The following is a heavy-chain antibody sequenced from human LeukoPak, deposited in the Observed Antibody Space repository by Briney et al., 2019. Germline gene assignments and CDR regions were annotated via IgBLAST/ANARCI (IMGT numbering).Heavy chain of an antibody. J-gene: IGHJ4*02. CDR3: ARNLPSSVWSPGY. Sequence: SETLSLTCTVSGGSISSYYWSWIRQPPGKGLEWIGYIYYSGSTNYNPSLKSRVTISVDTSKNQFSLKLSSVTAADTAVYYCARNLPSSVWSPGYWGQGTLVTVSS. CDR2: IYYSGST. D-gene: IGHD6-19*01. V-gene: IGHV4-59*01. CDR1: GGSISSYY.